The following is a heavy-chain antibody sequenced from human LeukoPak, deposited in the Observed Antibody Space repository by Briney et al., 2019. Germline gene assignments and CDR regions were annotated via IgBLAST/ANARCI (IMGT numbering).Heavy chain of an antibody. Sequence: ASVKVSCKASGYTFTSYGISWVRQAPGQGLEWMGRIIPILGIANYAQKFQGRVTITADKSTSTAYMELSSLRSEDTAVYYCARVYCGGDCYSPYYYYGMDVWGQGTTVTVSS. V-gene: IGHV1-69*04. CDR1: GYTFTSYG. J-gene: IGHJ6*02. CDR2: IIPILGIA. D-gene: IGHD2-21*02. CDR3: ARVYCGGDCYSPYYYYGMDV.